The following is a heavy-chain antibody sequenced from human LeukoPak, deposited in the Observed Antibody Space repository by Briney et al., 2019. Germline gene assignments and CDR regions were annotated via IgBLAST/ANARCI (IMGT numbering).Heavy chain of an antibody. CDR3: AREVVVAATISYYYYGMDV. CDR2: IYSGGST. Sequence: GGSLRLSCAASGFTVSSNYMSWARQAPGKGLEWVSVIYSGGSTYYADSVKARFTISRDNSKNTLYLQMNSLRAEDTAVYYCAREVVVAATISYYYYGMDVWGQGTTVTVSS. CDR1: GFTVSSNY. J-gene: IGHJ6*02. D-gene: IGHD2-15*01. V-gene: IGHV3-53*01.